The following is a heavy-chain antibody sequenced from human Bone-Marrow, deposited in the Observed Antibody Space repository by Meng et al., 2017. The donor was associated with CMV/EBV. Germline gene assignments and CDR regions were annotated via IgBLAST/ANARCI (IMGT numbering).Heavy chain of an antibody. J-gene: IGHJ6*02. D-gene: IGHD4-17*01. Sequence: ASVKVSCKASGYTFTGYYMHWVRQAPGQGLEWMGWINPNSGGTNYAQKFQGRVTMTRDTSISTAYMELSRLRSDDTAVYYCARQRGDSPYYYGMDVWGQGTTATVSS. V-gene: IGHV1-2*02. CDR3: ARQRGDSPYYYGMDV. CDR1: GYTFTGYY. CDR2: INPNSGGT.